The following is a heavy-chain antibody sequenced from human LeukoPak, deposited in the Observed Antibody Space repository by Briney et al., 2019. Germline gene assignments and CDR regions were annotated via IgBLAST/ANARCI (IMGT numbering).Heavy chain of an antibody. Sequence: GGSLRLSCAASGFTFDDSGLSWFRQAPGKGLEWVSGINWDGGSTGYADPVKGRFTISRNNTKNALYLQMNSLRAEHTALCYCVVAITGSVDWGQGTLVTVSS. CDR2: INWDGGST. J-gene: IGHJ4*02. D-gene: IGHD1-14*01. CDR3: VVAITGSVD. V-gene: IGHV3-20*04. CDR1: GFTFDDSG.